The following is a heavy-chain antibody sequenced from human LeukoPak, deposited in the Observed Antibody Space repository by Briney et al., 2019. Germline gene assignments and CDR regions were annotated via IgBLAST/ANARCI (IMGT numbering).Heavy chain of an antibody. V-gene: IGHV3-23*01. CDR3: AKGHRSSSWYLSFEASNNWFDP. D-gene: IGHD6-13*01. J-gene: IGHJ5*02. CDR1: GFTFSSYW. CDR2: ISGSGGST. Sequence: QSGGSLRLSCAASGFTFSSYWMHWVRQAPGKGLVWVSAISGSGGSTYYADSVKGRFTISRDNSKNTLYLQMNSLRAEDTAVYYCAKGHRSSSWYLSFEASNNWFDPWGQGTLVTVSS.